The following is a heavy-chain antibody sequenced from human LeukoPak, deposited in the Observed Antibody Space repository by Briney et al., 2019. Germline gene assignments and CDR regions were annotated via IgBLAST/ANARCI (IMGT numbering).Heavy chain of an antibody. J-gene: IGHJ4*02. V-gene: IGHV4-34*01. Sequence: SETLSLTYAVYGGSFSVYYWSWIRQPPGKGLEWIGEINHSGSTNYNPSLKSRVTISVDTSKNQFSLKLSSVTAADTAVFYCARGRYLPLYFDYWGQGTLVTVSS. CDR3: ARGRYLPLYFDY. CDR1: GGSFSVYY. CDR2: INHSGST. D-gene: IGHD3-16*02.